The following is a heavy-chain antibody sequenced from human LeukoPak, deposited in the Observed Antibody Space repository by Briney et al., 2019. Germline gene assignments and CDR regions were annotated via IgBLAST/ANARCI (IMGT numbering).Heavy chain of an antibody. Sequence: GGPLRLSCAASGFTFNSFAMHWVRQAPGKGLEHLAFIQSDGSDKYYADSVKGRFTISRDNSKNTLYLQMNGLRGDDTAVYYCVKDLPVLHSWGQGTLVTVSS. CDR1: GFTFNSFA. D-gene: IGHD3-16*01. J-gene: IGHJ4*02. V-gene: IGHV3-30*02. CDR3: VKDLPVLHS. CDR2: IQSDGSDK.